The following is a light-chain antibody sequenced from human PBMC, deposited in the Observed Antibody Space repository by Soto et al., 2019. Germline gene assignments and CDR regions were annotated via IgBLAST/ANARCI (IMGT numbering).Light chain of an antibody. CDR3: QAWDSSTASYV. CDR2: QDS. Sequence: SYELTQPPSVSVSPGPTASITCSGDKLGDKYACWYQQKPGQSPVLVIYQDSKRPSGIPERFSGSNSGNTATLTISGTQAMDEADYYCQAWDSSTASYVFGTGTKLTVL. J-gene: IGLJ1*01. V-gene: IGLV3-1*01. CDR1: KLGDKY.